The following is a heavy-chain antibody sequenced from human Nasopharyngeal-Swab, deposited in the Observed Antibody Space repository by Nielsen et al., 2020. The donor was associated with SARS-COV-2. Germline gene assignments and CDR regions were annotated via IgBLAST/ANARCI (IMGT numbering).Heavy chain of an antibody. J-gene: IGHJ6*03. V-gene: IGHV1-3*01. CDR2: INAGNGNT. CDR1: GYTFTSYA. CDR3: ARERELQSHQYYYYMDV. D-gene: IGHD2-2*01. Sequence: ASVKVSCKASGYTFTSYAMHWVRQAPGQRLEWMGWINAGNGNTKYSQKFQGRVTITRDTSASTAYMELSSLRSEDTAVYYCARERELQSHQYYYYMDVWGKGTTVAVSS.